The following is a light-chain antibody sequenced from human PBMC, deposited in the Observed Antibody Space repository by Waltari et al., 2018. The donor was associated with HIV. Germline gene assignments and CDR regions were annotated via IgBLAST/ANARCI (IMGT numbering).Light chain of an antibody. CDR1: QSVSTN. V-gene: IGKV3-15*01. CDR3: QQYNKWPET. J-gene: IGKJ1*01. CDR2: GAS. Sequence: IVMTQSPATLSVSPGERATISCRASQSVSTNLAWYQQKPGQAPRLLISGASTRATGLPARFRGSGSGTEFTLTISSLQSEDFAVYYCQQYNKWPETFGQGTKVEIK.